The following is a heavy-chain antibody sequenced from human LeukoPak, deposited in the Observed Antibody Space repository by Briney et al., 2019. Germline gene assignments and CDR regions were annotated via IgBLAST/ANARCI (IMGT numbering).Heavy chain of an antibody. V-gene: IGHV1-69*04. CDR1: GGTFSSYA. CDR3: ARDLGGSYYVDYFDY. D-gene: IGHD1-26*01. Sequence: VASVKVSCKASGGTFSSYAISWVRQAPGQGLEWMGRIIPILGIANYAQRFQGRVTITADKSTSTAYMELSSLRSEDTAVYYCARDLGGSYYVDYFDYWGQGTLVTVSS. J-gene: IGHJ4*02. CDR2: IIPILGIA.